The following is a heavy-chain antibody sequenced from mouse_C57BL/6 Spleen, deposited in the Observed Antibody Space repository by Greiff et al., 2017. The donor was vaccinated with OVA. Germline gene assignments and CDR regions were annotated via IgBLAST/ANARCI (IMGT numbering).Heavy chain of an antibody. CDR2: IHPNSGST. V-gene: IGHV1-64*01. D-gene: IGHD1-1*01. CDR3: ARGNYGSFYYFDY. CDR1: GYTFTSYW. J-gene: IGHJ2*01. Sequence: QVQLQQPGAELVKPGASVKLSCKASGYTFTSYWMHWVKQRPGQGLEWIGMIHPNSGSTNYNEKFKSKATLTVDKSSSTAYMQLSSLTSEDSAVYYCARGNYGSFYYFDYWGQGTTLTVSS.